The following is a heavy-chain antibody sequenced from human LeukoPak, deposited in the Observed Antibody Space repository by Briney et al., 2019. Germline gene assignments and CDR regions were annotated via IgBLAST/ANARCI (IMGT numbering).Heavy chain of an antibody. CDR3: AIVSSFNHYYYMDV. J-gene: IGHJ6*03. Sequence: SETLSLTCTVSGYSISSGYYWGRIRQPPGKGLEWIGSIYHSGSTYYNPSLKSRVTISVDQSKNQFSLKLGPCTAPSPGVVYGAIVSSFNHYYYMDVWGKGTTVTVSS. CDR2: IYHSGST. V-gene: IGHV4-38-2*02. CDR1: GYSISSGYY.